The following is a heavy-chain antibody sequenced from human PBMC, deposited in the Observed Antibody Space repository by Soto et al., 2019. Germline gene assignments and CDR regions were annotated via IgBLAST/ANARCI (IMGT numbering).Heavy chain of an antibody. V-gene: IGHV4-31*03. J-gene: IGHJ4*02. CDR3: ARSFGVAAAGPFDY. CDR2: IYYSGST. Sequence: QVQLQESGPGLVKPSQTLSLTCTVSGGSISSGGYYWSWIRQHPGKGLEWIGYIYYSGSTYYNPSLKSRVTISGDPSKTQFSLKLSSVTAADTAVYDCARSFGVAAAGPFDYWGQGTLVTVSS. CDR1: GGSISSGGYY. D-gene: IGHD6-13*01.